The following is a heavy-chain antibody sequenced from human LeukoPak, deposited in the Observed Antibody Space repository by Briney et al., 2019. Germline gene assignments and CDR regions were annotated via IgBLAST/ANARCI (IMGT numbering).Heavy chain of an antibody. CDR1: GFTFRDSA. CDR3: AKQIGYCSGGNYHFSD. V-gene: IGHV3-23*01. D-gene: IGHD2-15*01. Sequence: GGSLRLSCAASGFTFRDSAMSWVRQAPGKGLEWVAAIGDSGHNTFYADSVKGRFTISRDNSKNTLYLQMNSLRAEDTAVYHCAKQIGYCSGGNYHFSDWGQGTLVTVSS. CDR2: IGDSGHNT. J-gene: IGHJ4*02.